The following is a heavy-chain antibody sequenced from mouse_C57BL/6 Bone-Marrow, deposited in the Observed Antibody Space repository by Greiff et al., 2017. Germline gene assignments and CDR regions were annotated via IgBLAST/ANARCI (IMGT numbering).Heavy chain of an antibody. V-gene: IGHV1-72*01. CDR1: GYTFTSYW. Sequence: QVQLQQPGAELVKPGASVKLSCKASGYTFTSYWMHWVKQRPGRGLEWIGRIDPNSGGTKYNEKFKSKATLTVDKPSSTAYMQLSSLTSEDSAVYYCARESDSNYPDGYFDVWGTGTTVTVSS. CDR2: IDPNSGGT. CDR3: ARESDSNYPDGYFDV. J-gene: IGHJ1*03. D-gene: IGHD2-5*01.